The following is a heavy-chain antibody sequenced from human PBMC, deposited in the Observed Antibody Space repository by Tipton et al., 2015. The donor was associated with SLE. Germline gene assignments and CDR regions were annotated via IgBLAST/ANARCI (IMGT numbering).Heavy chain of an antibody. CDR2: INHSGST. Sequence: TLSLTCAVYGGSFSGYYWSLIRQPPGKGLEWIGEINHSGSTNYNPSLKSRVTISVDTSKKQFSLKLTSVTVADTAVYYCARAGFSSAWRYPVRNFDYWGQGTLVTVSS. CDR1: GGSFSGYY. D-gene: IGHD6-25*01. V-gene: IGHV4-34*01. CDR3: ARAGFSSAWRYPVRNFDY. J-gene: IGHJ4*02.